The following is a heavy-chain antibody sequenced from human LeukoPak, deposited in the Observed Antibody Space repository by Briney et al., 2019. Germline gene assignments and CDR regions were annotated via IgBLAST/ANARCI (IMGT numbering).Heavy chain of an antibody. Sequence: PMASVKVSCKASGYTFTSYGISWVRQSPGKGLEWMGGFDPEVGETVYAQKFQGRVTMTEDTSTETAYMELSSLRSEDTAVYYCATDLLAGGLKTFDPWGQGTLVTVSS. CDR1: GYTFTSYG. J-gene: IGHJ5*02. CDR3: ATDLLAGGLKTFDP. V-gene: IGHV1-24*01. CDR2: FDPEVGET.